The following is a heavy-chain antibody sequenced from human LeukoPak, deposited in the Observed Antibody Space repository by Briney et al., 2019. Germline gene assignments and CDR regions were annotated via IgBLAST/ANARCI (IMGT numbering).Heavy chain of an antibody. D-gene: IGHD5-18*01. J-gene: IGHJ4*02. Sequence: PGGSLRLSCAASGFTFSTYPMHWVRQAPGKGLEWVAVIADDGKDKHYVESVKGRFTISRDNSKNTLYLQMNSLRVEDTAVYYCAKDPERRGYSYGYPDYWGQGTLVTVSS. V-gene: IGHV3-30*04. CDR1: GFTFSTYP. CDR2: IADDGKDK. CDR3: AKDPERRGYSYGYPDY.